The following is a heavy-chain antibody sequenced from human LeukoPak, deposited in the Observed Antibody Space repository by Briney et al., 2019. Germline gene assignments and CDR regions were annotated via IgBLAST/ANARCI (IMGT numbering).Heavy chain of an antibody. CDR3: ARDYRTGFDY. V-gene: IGHV1-18*01. D-gene: IGHD7-27*01. Sequence: ASVKVSCKASGYTFTSYGISWVRQAPGQGLEWLGWISTYNGNTHYAQKLQGRVTMTTDTSTTTAYMELRSLRSDDTVVYYCARDYRTGFDYWGQGTLVTVSS. J-gene: IGHJ4*02. CDR1: GYTFTSYG. CDR2: ISTYNGNT.